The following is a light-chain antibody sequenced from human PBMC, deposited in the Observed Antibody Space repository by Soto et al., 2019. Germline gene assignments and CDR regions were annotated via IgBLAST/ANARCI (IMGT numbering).Light chain of an antibody. J-gene: IGKJ5*01. V-gene: IGKV3-20*01. CDR3: QQYYSYPSIT. Sequence: ELVLTQSPGTLSLSPGESAALSCRASQPVSSNFLAWYQQKPGQAPRLLIYGVSSRASGIPDRFFGSGSGTDLTLTINRLEPEDFAVYYCQQYYSYPSITFGQGTRL. CDR1: QPVSSNF. CDR2: GVS.